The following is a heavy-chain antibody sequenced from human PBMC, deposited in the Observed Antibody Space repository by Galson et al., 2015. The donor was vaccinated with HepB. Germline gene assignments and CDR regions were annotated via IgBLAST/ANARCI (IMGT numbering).Heavy chain of an antibody. CDR3: AGRGSGWYFDL. CDR1: GFTFSSYA. Sequence: SLRLSCAASGFTFSSYAMNWVRQAPGKGLEWVSAISGSGGSTYYADSVKGRFTISRDNAKNSLYLQMNSLRAEDTAVYYCAGRGSGWYFDLWGRGTLVTVSS. V-gene: IGHV3-23*01. J-gene: IGHJ2*01. D-gene: IGHD6-19*01. CDR2: ISGSGGST.